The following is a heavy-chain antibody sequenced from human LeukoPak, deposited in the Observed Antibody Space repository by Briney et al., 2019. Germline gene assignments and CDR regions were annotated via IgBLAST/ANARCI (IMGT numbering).Heavy chain of an antibody. D-gene: IGHD6-6*01. CDR2: IYYSGST. J-gene: IGHJ4*02. CDR1: GGSISSYY. CDR3: AGIDYQAVR. Sequence: SETLSLTCTVSGGSISSYYWSWIRQPPGKGMEWIGYIYYSGSTNYNPSLKSRVTISVDTSKNQFSLKLSSVTAADTAVYYCAGIDYQAVRWGQGTLVTVSS. V-gene: IGHV4-59*01.